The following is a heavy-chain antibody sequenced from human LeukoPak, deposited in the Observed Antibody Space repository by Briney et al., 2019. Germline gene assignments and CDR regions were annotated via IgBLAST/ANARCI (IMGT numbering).Heavy chain of an antibody. J-gene: IGHJ4*02. CDR1: GFTFSSYS. Sequence: GGSLRLSCAASGFTFSSYSMNWVRQAPGKGLEWVSSISSSSSYIHYADSVKGRFTISRDNAKNSLYLQMNSLRAEDTAVYHCAREYPRGAAAPDYWGQGTLVTVSS. D-gene: IGHD6-13*01. CDR2: ISSSSSYI. V-gene: IGHV3-21*01. CDR3: AREYPRGAAAPDY.